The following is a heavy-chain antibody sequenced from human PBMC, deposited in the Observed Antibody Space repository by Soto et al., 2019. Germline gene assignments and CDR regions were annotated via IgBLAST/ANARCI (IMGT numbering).Heavy chain of an antibody. D-gene: IGHD3-3*01. CDR2: IYYSGST. CDR1: GGSISSYY. V-gene: IGHV4-59*01. J-gene: IGHJ6*02. CDR3: ARDRGYYDFWSGSYYYYGMDV. Sequence: SETLSLTCTVSGGSISSYYWSWIRQPPGKGLEWIGYIYYSGSTNYNPSLKSRVTISVDTSKNQFSLKLSSVTAADTAVYYCARDRGYYDFWSGSYYYYGMDVWGQGTTITVSS.